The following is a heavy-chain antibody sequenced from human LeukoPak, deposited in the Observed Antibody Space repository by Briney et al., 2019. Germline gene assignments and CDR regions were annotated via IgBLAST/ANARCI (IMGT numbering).Heavy chain of an antibody. CDR3: AKNSSESWANYFDY. V-gene: IGHV3-23*01. D-gene: IGHD3-10*01. J-gene: IGHJ4*02. CDR1: GFTFSSYA. Sequence: GGSLRLSCAASGFTFSSYAMSWVRQAPGKGLEWVSSISTSGGSTYYADSVKGRFTISRDNSKNTLYMQMNSLRAEDTAVYYCAKNSSESWANYFDYWGQGTLVTVSS. CDR2: ISTSGGST.